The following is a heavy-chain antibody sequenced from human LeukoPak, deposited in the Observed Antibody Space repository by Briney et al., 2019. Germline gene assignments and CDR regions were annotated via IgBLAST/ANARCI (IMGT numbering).Heavy chain of an antibody. V-gene: IGHV3-7*01. D-gene: IGHD6-6*01. Sequence: GGSLRLSCATSGFIFSDSWMSWFRQAPGKGLEWVAITNQDGSVRFYVDSVKGRFTISRDNAKNSLYLYMNSLRVEDTAVYFCARASRSTSSECWGQGILVTVSS. CDR1: GFIFSDSW. J-gene: IGHJ4*02. CDR2: TNQDGSVR. CDR3: ARASRSTSSEC.